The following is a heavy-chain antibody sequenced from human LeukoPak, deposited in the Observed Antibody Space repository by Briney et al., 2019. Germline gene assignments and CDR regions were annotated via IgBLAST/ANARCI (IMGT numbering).Heavy chain of an antibody. V-gene: IGHV3-33*06. D-gene: IGHD6-13*01. CDR2: IWYDGSNK. CDR3: AKDQTMTAAGTDY. CDR1: GFTFSNYA. J-gene: IGHJ4*02. Sequence: GGSLRLSCAASGFTFSNYAMHWVRQAPGKGLEWVAVIWYDGSNKYYADSVKGRFTISRDNSKNTLYLQMNSLRAEDTAVYYCAKDQTMTAAGTDYWGQGTLVTVSS.